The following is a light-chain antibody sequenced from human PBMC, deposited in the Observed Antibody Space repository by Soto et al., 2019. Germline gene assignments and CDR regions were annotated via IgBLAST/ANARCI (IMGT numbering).Light chain of an antibody. V-gene: IGKV3-15*01. J-gene: IGKJ4*01. CDR1: HSVSSN. Sequence: IVMTQSPATLSVSPGERATLSCRASHSVSSNLAWYQQKPGQAPRLLIYGASTRATGFPARFSGSQSGTEFTPTISSLQSEDFAVYYCQQYNNWPLTFGGGTKVDIK. CDR3: QQYNNWPLT. CDR2: GAS.